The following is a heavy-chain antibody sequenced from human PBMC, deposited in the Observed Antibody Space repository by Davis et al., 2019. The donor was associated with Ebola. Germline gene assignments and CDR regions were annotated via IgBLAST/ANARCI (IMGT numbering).Heavy chain of an antibody. V-gene: IGHV1-24*01. CDR3: ATGPQQLVLSSWFDP. J-gene: IGHJ5*02. CDR1: GYTFTSYY. CDR2: FDPEDGET. D-gene: IGHD6-13*01. Sequence: ASVKVSCKASGYTFTSYYMHWVRQAPGKGLEWMGGFDPEDGETIYTQKFQGRVTMTEDTSTDTAYMELSSLRSEDTAVYYCATGPQQLVLSSWFDPWGQGTLVTVSS.